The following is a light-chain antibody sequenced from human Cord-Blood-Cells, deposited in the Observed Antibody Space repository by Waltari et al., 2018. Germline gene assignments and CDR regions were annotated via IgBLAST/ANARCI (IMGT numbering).Light chain of an antibody. V-gene: IGKV3-11*01. J-gene: IGKJ4*01. CDR1: QSVSSY. CDR2: DAS. Sequence: DIVLTQSPATLSLSPGERAPLSCRASQSVSSYLAWYQQKPGQALRLLIYDASSGATGIPTRCSGSGSGTYFTLTISSLEPEDFAVYYCQQRSNWPLTFGGGTKVEIK. CDR3: QQRSNWPLT.